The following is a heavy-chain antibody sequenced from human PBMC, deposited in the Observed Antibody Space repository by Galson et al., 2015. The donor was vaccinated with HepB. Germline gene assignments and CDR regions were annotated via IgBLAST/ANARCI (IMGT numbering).Heavy chain of an antibody. V-gene: IGHV3-30*02. D-gene: IGHD4-17*01. CDR2: IRYDGSNK. J-gene: IGHJ4*02. Sequence: SLRLSCAASGFTFSSYGMHWVRQAPGKGPEWVAFIRYDGSNKYYADSVKGRFTISRDNSKNTLYLQMNSLRAEDTAVYYCAKELRRLSGFDYWGQGTLVTVSS. CDR3: AKELRRLSGFDY. CDR1: GFTFSSYG.